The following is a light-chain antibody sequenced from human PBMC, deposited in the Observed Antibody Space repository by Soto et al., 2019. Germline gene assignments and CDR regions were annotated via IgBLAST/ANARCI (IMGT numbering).Light chain of an antibody. J-gene: IGKJ5*01. V-gene: IGKV3-15*01. Sequence: IVMTQSPDTLSVSPGERATLSCRASQNIKNNLAWYQQKRGQGPRLLIFGTSTRATGIPARFSGSGSGTLFTLTITSLQSEDFAVYYCQQYNNWPLITFGQGTRLEIK. CDR2: GTS. CDR3: QQYNNWPLIT. CDR1: QNIKNN.